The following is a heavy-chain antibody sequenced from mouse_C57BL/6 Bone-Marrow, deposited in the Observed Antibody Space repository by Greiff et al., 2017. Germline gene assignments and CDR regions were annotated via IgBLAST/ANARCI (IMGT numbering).Heavy chain of an antibody. CDR3: AREKINWAMDY. CDR2: IYPGDGDT. D-gene: IGHD4-1*01. CDR1: GYAFRSSW. J-gene: IGHJ4*01. V-gene: IGHV1-82*01. Sequence: VQLQQSGPELVKPGASVKISCKASGYAFRSSWMNWVKQRPGKGLEWIGRIYPGDGDTNYNGKFKGKATLTADKSSSTAYMQLSSLTSEDSAVYFCAREKINWAMDYWGQATAVTVSS.